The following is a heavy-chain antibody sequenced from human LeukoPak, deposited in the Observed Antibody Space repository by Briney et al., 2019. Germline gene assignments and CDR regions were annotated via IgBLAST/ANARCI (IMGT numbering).Heavy chain of an antibody. V-gene: IGHV3-64D*06. D-gene: IGHD4-17*01. CDR2: ISGSGGAT. CDR1: GFTFTTYG. J-gene: IGHJ4*02. Sequence: TGGSLRPSCAASGFTFTTYGLHWVRQAPGKGLEYVSAISGSGGATYYADSVKGRFTISRDNSKNTLYLQMSSLRPEDTAVYYCVSLPRTTVTTSGDYWGQGTLVTVSS. CDR3: VSLPRTTVTTSGDY.